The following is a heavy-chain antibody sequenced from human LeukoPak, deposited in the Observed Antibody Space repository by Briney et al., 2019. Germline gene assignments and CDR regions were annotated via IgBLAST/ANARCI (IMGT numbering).Heavy chain of an antibody. V-gene: IGHV3-21*01. J-gene: IGHJ3*02. Sequence: GGSLRLSCAASGFTFSSYSMNWVRQAPGKGLEWVSSISSSSSYIYYADSVKGRFTISRDNAKNSLYLQMNSLRAEDTAVYYCARSLLLWFGELFRSGAFDIWGQGTMVTVSS. D-gene: IGHD3-10*01. CDR3: ARSLLLWFGELFRSGAFDI. CDR2: ISSSSSYI. CDR1: GFTFSSYS.